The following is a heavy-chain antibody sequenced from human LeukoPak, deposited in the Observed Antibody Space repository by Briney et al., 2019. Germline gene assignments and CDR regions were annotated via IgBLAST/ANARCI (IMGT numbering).Heavy chain of an antibody. V-gene: IGHV1-8*01. D-gene: IGHD3-22*01. J-gene: IGHJ3*02. CDR1: GYTFTSYD. CDR3: ARGRLRITMIVVVNDAFDI. CDR2: MNPNSGNT. Sequence: ASVKVSCKASGYTFTSYDINWVRQAPGQGLEWMGWMNPNSGNTGYAQKFQGRVTMTRNTSISTAYMEPSSLRSEDTAVYYCARGRLRITMIVVVNDAFDIWGQGTMVTVSS.